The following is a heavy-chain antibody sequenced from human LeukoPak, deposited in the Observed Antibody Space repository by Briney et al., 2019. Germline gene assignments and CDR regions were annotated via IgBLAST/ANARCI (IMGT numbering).Heavy chain of an antibody. D-gene: IGHD3-22*01. V-gene: IGHV1-24*01. CDR2: FDPEDGET. J-gene: IGHJ4*02. Sequence: ASVKVSCKVSGYTLTELSMHWVRQAPGNGLEWMGGFDPEDGETIYAQKFQGRVTMTEDTSTDTAYMELSSLRSEDTAVYYCATVYTQIAEPYYDSSGYYDYWGQGTLVTVSS. CDR3: ATVYTQIAEPYYDSSGYYDY. CDR1: GYTLTELS.